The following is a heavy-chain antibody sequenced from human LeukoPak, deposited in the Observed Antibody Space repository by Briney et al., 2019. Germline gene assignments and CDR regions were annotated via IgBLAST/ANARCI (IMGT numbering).Heavy chain of an antibody. D-gene: IGHD6-13*01. CDR2: IYYSGST. J-gene: IGHJ3*02. CDR1: GGSISSYY. CDR3: AKAPSSSWPDDAFDI. V-gene: IGHV4-59*01. Sequence: SETLSLTCTVSGGSISSYYWRWIRQPPGKGLEWIGYIYYSGSTNYNPSLMSRVTISVDTSKNQFSLKLSSVTAADTAVYYCAKAPSSSWPDDAFDIWGQGTMVTASS.